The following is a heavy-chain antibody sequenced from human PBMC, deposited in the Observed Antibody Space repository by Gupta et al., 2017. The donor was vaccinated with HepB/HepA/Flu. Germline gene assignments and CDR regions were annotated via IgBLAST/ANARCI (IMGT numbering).Heavy chain of an antibody. CDR2: INPSGGST. D-gene: IGHD4-23*01. Sequence: QVQLVQSGAEVKKPGASVKVSCKASGYTFTSYYMHWVRQAPGQGLEWMGIINPSGGSTSYAQKFQGRVTMTRDTSTSTVYMELSSLRSEDTAVYYCARGRWVTRLKDYYYMDVWGKGTTVTVSS. CDR3: ARGRWVTRLKDYYYMDV. V-gene: IGHV1-46*01. J-gene: IGHJ6*03. CDR1: GYTFTSYY.